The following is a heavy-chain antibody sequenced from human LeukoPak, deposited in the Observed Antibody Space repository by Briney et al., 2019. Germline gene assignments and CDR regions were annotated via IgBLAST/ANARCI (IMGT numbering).Heavy chain of an antibody. V-gene: IGHV4-39*07. Sequence: PSETLSLTCTVSGGSISSSSYYWGWIRQPPGKGLEWIGSIYYSGSTYYNPSLKSRVTISVDTSKNQFSLKLSSVTAADTAVYYCARGGDYDSSGYYYSYWGQGALVTVSS. J-gene: IGHJ4*02. CDR3: ARGGDYDSSGYYYSY. CDR1: GGSISSSSYY. D-gene: IGHD3-22*01. CDR2: IYYSGST.